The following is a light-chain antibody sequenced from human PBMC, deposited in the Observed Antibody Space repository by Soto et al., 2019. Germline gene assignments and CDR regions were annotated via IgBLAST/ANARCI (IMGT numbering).Light chain of an antibody. J-gene: IGKJ4*01. CDR3: QQLNSYPLT. Sequence: DIQMTQSPSTLSASVGDRVTITCRASQSVNYWLAWYQQKPGKAPNLLIYDASILESGVPSRFSGSGSGTEFTLTISSLQPEDFATYYCQQLNSYPLTFGGGTKVDIK. CDR1: QSVNYW. CDR2: DAS. V-gene: IGKV1-5*01.